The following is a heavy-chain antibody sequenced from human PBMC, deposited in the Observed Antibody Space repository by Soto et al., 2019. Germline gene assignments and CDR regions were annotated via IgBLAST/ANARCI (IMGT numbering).Heavy chain of an antibody. J-gene: IGHJ4*02. CDR1: GFSLSTSGVG. D-gene: IGHD6-19*01. Sequence: QINLKESGPTLVKPTQTLTLTRSFSGFSLSTSGVGVGWIRQPPGKALEWLALIYWDDDKRYSPSLESRLTITKATSKNQVVLTMTNVDPVDTATYFCAHKSSSAYFDYWGQGTLVTVSS. V-gene: IGHV2-5*02. CDR3: AHKSSSAYFDY. CDR2: IYWDDDK.